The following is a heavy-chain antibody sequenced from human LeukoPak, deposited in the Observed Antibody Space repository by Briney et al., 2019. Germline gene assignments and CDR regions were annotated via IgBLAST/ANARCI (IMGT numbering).Heavy chain of an antibody. J-gene: IGHJ4*02. CDR3: ARGLGGGWYYFDY. D-gene: IGHD6-19*01. CDR1: GGTFSSYA. CDR2: IIPILGIA. Sequence: ASVKVSCKASGGTFSSYAISWVRQAPGQGLEWMGRIIPILGIANYAQKFQGRVTMTTDTSTDTVYMELTSLRSDDTAVYYCARGLGGGWYYFDYWGQGTLVTVSS. V-gene: IGHV1-69*04.